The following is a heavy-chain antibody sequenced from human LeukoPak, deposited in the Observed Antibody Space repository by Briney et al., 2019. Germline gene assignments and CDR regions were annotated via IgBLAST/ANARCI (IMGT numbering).Heavy chain of an antibody. CDR3: ARVAYCGGDCYYAFDI. D-gene: IGHD2-21*02. V-gene: IGHV4-59*01. CDR2: IYYSGST. Sequence: SETLSLTCTVSGGSTSSYYWSWIRQPPGKGLEWIGYIYYSGSTNYNPSLKSRVTISVDTSKNQFSLKLSSVTAADTAVYYCARVAYCGGDCYYAFDIWGQGTMVTVSS. J-gene: IGHJ3*02. CDR1: GGSTSSYY.